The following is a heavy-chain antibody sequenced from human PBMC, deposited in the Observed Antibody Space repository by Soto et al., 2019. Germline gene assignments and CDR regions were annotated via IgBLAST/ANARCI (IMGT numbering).Heavy chain of an antibody. CDR1: GFTFNGAW. V-gene: IGHV3-15*07. Sequence: EVQLVESGGGLVEPGGSLRLSCAASGFTFNGAWMNWVRQGPGKGLEWVGRVKSKVDGETIDYAAPVKGRFTISRDDSRNMLYLQMNSLSTEDTAMYYCSADLPDWGAYAFDYWGQGALVTVSS. J-gene: IGHJ4*02. CDR3: SADLPDWGAYAFDY. CDR2: VKSKVDGETI. D-gene: IGHD3-16*01.